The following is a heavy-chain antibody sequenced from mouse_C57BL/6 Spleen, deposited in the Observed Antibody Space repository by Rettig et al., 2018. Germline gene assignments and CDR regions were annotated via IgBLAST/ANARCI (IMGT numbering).Heavy chain of an antibody. J-gene: IGHJ4*01. CDR3: ARGGNDGYYVDAMDY. CDR1: GYAFSSYW. Sequence: QVQLQQSGAELVKPGASVKISCKASGYAFSSYWMNWVKQRPGKGLEWIGQIYPGDGDTNYNGKFKGKATLTADKSSSTAYMQLSSLTSEDSAVYFCARGGNDGYYVDAMDYWGQGTSVTVSS. D-gene: IGHD2-3*01. V-gene: IGHV1-80*01. CDR2: IYPGDGDT.